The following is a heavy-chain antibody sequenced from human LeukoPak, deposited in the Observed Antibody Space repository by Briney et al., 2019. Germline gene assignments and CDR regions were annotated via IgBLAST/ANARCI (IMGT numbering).Heavy chain of an antibody. CDR1: GYTFTSYG. D-gene: IGHD3-10*01. CDR2: INPSGGST. CDR3: ARDARSAEYYYYYMDV. Sequence: GASVKVPCKASGYTFTSYGISWVRQAPGQGLEWMGIINPSGGSTNYAQKFQGRVTMTRDMSTSTVYMELSSLRSEDTAVYYCARDARSAEYYYYYMDVWGKGTTVTVSS. J-gene: IGHJ6*03. V-gene: IGHV1-46*01.